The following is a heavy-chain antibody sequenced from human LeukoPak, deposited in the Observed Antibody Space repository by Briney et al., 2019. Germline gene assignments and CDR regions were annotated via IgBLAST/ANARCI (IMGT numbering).Heavy chain of an antibody. V-gene: IGHV3-23*01. D-gene: IGHD3-22*01. CDR2: IDSTGDYT. Sequence: PGGSLRLSCAASGFTFRSYAMSWVRQAPGKGLDWVSAIDSTGDYTYHADSVKGRLTISRDNPKNTLYLQMDSLRAEDTAIYYCAKGSSGGRPYYFDYWGQGTLVTVSS. J-gene: IGHJ4*02. CDR3: AKGSSGGRPYYFDY. CDR1: GFTFRSYA.